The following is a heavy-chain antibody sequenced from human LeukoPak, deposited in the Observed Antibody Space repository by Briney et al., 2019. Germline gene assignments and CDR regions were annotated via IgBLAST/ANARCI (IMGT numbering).Heavy chain of an antibody. Sequence: GGSLRLSCAASGFTFSSYAMHWVRQAPGKGLEWVAVISYDGSNKYYADSVKGRFTISRDNSKNTLYLQMNSLRAEDTAVYYCAKRKKVDSCFDYWGQGTLVTVSS. CDR3: AKRKKVDSCFDY. CDR2: ISYDGSNK. V-gene: IGHV3-30-3*02. CDR1: GFTFSSYA. J-gene: IGHJ4*02. D-gene: IGHD5-12*01.